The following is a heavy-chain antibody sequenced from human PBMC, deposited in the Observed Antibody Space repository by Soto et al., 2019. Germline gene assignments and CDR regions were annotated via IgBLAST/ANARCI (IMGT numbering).Heavy chain of an antibody. J-gene: IGHJ4*02. CDR2: IIPIFGTA. V-gene: IGHV1-69*13. CDR1: GGTFSSYA. D-gene: IGHD5-18*01. Sequence: SVKVSCKASGGTFSSYAISWVRQTPGQGLEWMGGIIPIFGTANYAQKFQGRVTITADESTSTAYMELSSLRSEDTAVYYCAREGGSYSYGYDNSDYYFDYWGQGTLVTVSS. CDR3: AREGGSYSYGYDNSDYYFDY.